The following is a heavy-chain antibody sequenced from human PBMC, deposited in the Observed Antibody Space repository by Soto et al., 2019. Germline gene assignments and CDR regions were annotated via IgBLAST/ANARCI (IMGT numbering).Heavy chain of an antibody. V-gene: IGHV3-33*01. D-gene: IGHD6-13*01. CDR1: GFTFSSYG. CDR3: ARGHSSSWYGFHGSEVDY. CDR2: IWYDGSNK. Sequence: GGSLRLSCAASGFTFSSYGMHWVRQAPGKGLEWVAVIWYDGSNKYYADSVKGRFTISRDNSKNTLYLQMNSLRAEDTAVYYCARGHSSSWYGFHGSEVDYWGQGTLVTVSS. J-gene: IGHJ4*02.